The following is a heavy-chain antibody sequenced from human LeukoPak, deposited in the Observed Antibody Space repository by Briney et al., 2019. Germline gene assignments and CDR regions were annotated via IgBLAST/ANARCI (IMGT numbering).Heavy chain of an antibody. Sequence: PSETLSLTCGVSGYSISSGYYWGWIRQPPGKELEWIGSIYQSGSTYYNPSLKSRVTILADRSKNQFSLKLSSVTASDTAVYYCARHGRAMDVWGEGTTVTVSS. CDR2: IYQSGST. D-gene: IGHD1-26*01. CDR1: GYSISSGYY. CDR3: ARHGRAMDV. V-gene: IGHV4-38-2*01. J-gene: IGHJ6*03.